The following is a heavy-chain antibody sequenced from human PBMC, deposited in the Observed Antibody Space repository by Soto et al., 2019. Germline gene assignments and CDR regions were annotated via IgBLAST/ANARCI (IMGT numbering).Heavy chain of an antibody. CDR2: IIPIFGTA. Sequence: QVQLVQSGAEVKKPGSSVKVSCKASGGTFSSYAISWVRQAPGQGLEWMGGIIPIFGTANYAQKFQGSVTIPAEESTSTSDIELSSLRSEDKAVYYCVAISGVVPLYVWGQGTPVTVSS. D-gene: IGHD3-3*01. CDR1: GGTFSSYA. CDR3: VAISGVVPLYV. V-gene: IGHV1-69*12. J-gene: IGHJ6*02.